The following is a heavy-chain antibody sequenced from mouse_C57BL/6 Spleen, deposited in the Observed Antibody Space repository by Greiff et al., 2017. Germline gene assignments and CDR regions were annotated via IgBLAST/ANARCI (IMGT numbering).Heavy chain of an antibody. Sequence: VQLQQSGAELVRPGASVKLSCKASGYTFTDYYINWVKQRPGQGLEWIARIYPGSGNTYYNEKFKGKATLTAEKSSSTAYMQLSSLTSEDSAVYFCERSEWYFDVWGTGTTVTVSS. J-gene: IGHJ1*03. V-gene: IGHV1-76*01. CDR3: ERSEWYFDV. CDR2: IYPGSGNT. CDR1: GYTFTDYY.